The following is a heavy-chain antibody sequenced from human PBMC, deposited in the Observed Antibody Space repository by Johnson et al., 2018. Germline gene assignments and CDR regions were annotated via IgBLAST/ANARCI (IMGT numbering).Heavy chain of an antibody. D-gene: IGHD5-18*01. CDR1: RFTFDDYA. CDR2: ISWNSGSI. J-gene: IGHJ4*02. Sequence: VQPGRSLRLSCAASRFTFDDYAMHWVRQAPGKGLEWVSGISWNSGSIGYADSVKGRFTIPRDNAQNSLYLQMNSLRAEDTALYYCAKDIGRGYSYGSRLGYWGQGTLVTVSS. V-gene: IGHV3-9*01. CDR3: AKDIGRGYSYGSRLGY.